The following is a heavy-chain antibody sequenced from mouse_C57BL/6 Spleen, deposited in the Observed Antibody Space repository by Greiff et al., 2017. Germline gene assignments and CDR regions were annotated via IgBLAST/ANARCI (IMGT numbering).Heavy chain of an antibody. V-gene: IGHV1-69*01. Sequence: VQLQQPGAELVMPGASVKLSCKASGYTFTSYWMHWVKQRPGQGLEWIGEIDPSDSYTNYNQKFKGKSTLTVDKSSSTAYMQLSSLTSEDSAVYYCATSRRYGNYGEFAYWGQGTLVTVSA. CDR2: IDPSDSYT. CDR1: GYTFTSYW. D-gene: IGHD2-10*02. J-gene: IGHJ3*01. CDR3: ATSRRYGNYGEFAY.